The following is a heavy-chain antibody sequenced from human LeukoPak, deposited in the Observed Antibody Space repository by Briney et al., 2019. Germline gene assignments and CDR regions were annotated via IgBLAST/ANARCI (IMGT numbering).Heavy chain of an antibody. Sequence: SETLSLTCAVYGGSFSGYYWSWIRQPPGKGLEWIGEINHSGSTNYNPSLKSRVTISVDTSKNQFSLKLSSVTAADTAVYYCARGAAYKDHGFDPWGQGTLVTVSS. CDR2: INHSGST. CDR3: ARGAAYKDHGFDP. V-gene: IGHV4-34*01. J-gene: IGHJ5*02. D-gene: IGHD5-24*01. CDR1: GGSFSGYY.